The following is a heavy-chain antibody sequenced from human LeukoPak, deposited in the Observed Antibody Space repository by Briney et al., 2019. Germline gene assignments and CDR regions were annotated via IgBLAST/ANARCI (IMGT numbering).Heavy chain of an antibody. J-gene: IGHJ4*02. CDR3: TRRISSGSYSDY. CDR1: GYSITSGFF. CDR2: ISHSGMT. Sequence: TSETLSLTCTVSGYSITSGFFWGWIRQPPGQGLEWIGSISHSGMTYHNPSPKSRVTMSVDTSKNQFSLELSSVTAADTAVYYCTRRISSGSYSDYWGQGSLVTVSS. V-gene: IGHV4-38-2*02. D-gene: IGHD1-26*01.